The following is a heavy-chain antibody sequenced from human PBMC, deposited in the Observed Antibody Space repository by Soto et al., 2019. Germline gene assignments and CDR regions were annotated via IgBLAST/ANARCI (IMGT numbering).Heavy chain of an antibody. CDR3: AVFRSSWFGDGRLDS. J-gene: IGHJ4*02. V-gene: IGHV5-51*01. D-gene: IGHD6-13*01. Sequence: GESLKISCQGTGYRFSSSWIGWVRQKPGKGLEWLGNVYPSDSDVKYSPAFEGQVTISADKSTSKAYLQWNSLEASDTAIYYCAVFRSSWFGDGRLDSWGPGTLVTVSS. CDR2: VYPSDSDV. CDR1: GYRFSSSW.